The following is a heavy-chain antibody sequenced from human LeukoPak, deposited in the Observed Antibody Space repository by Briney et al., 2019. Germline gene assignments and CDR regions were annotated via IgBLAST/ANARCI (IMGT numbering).Heavy chain of an antibody. J-gene: IGHJ4*02. CDR1: GYTLTELS. D-gene: IGHD3-16*02. Sequence: EASVEVSCKVSGYTLTELSMHWVRQAPGKGLEWMGGFDPEDGETIYAQKFQGRVTMTEDTSTDTAYMELSSLRSEDTAVYYCATARITFGGVIVMPFDYWGREPWSPSPQ. CDR3: ATARITFGGVIVMPFDY. V-gene: IGHV1-24*01. CDR2: FDPEDGET.